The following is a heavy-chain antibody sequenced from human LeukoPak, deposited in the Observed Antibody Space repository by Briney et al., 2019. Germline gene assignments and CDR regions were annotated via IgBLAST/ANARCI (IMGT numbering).Heavy chain of an antibody. CDR1: AFTFSDYG. CDR3: ARRFMAYGIAYMDV. CDR2: IRYDGTNT. V-gene: IGHV3-30*02. D-gene: IGHD2-21*01. J-gene: IGHJ6*03. Sequence: PGGSLRLSCVASAFTFSDYGMVWGRQAPGKGLEGVTFIRYDGTNTFYADSVKGRFIISRDNSKTTMYLQMNRLRAGDTAVYSCARRFMAYGIAYMDVWGKGTTVTVSS.